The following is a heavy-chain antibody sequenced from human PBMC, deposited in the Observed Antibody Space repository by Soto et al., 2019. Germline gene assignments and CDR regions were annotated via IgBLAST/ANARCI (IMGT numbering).Heavy chain of an antibody. D-gene: IGHD6-19*01. CDR3: ATGRIAVAGNVYYGMDV. Sequence: GESLKISCKGSGYSFTSYWISWVRQMPGKGLEWMGRIDPSDSYTNYSPSFQGHVTISADKSISTAYLQWSSLKASDTAMYCATGRIAVAGNVYYGMDVWGQGTTVTVSS. V-gene: IGHV5-10-1*01. J-gene: IGHJ6*02. CDR2: IDPSDSYT. CDR1: GYSFTSYW.